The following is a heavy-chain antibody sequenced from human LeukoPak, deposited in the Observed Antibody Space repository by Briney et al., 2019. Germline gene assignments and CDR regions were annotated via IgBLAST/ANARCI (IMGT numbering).Heavy chain of an antibody. J-gene: IGHJ1*01. CDR1: GYTFTSYG. Sequence: ASVKVSCKASGYTFTSYGISWVRQAPGQGLEWMGWISAYNGNTNYAQKLQGRVTMTTDTSTSTAYMELRSLRSDDTAVYYCAIDDYGDYFYFQHWDQGTLVTVSS. CDR3: AIDDYGDYFYFQH. CDR2: ISAYNGNT. D-gene: IGHD4-17*01. V-gene: IGHV1-18*04.